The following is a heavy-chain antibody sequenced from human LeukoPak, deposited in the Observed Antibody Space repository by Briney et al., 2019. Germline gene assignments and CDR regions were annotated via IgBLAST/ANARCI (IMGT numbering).Heavy chain of an antibody. CDR1: GYTFTGYY. CDR3: ARNPPHYDIPDAFDI. V-gene: IGHV1-2*02. Sequence: ASVKVSCKASGYTFTGYYLHWVRQAPGQGLEWMGCVNPNSGDTNYAQKFQGSVTMTRDTSISTVYMELSRLRSDDTAVYYCARNPPHYDIPDAFDIWGQGTMVTVSS. CDR2: VNPNSGDT. D-gene: IGHD3-9*01. J-gene: IGHJ3*02.